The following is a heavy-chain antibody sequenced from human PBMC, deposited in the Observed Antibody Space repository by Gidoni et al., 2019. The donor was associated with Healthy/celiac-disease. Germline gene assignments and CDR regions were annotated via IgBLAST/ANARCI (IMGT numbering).Heavy chain of an antibody. V-gene: IGHV3-15*01. D-gene: IGHD3-3*01. CDR3: TTAPHGAIFGVVISFSMDV. CDR1: GFTFRNAW. J-gene: IGHJ6*02. Sequence: EVQLVESGGGLVKPGGSLRLSCAASGFTFRNAWRNWVRQAPGKGLEWVGRIKSKTDGGTTDYAAPVKGRFTISRDDSKNTLYLQMNSLKTEDTAVYYCTTAPHGAIFGVVISFSMDVWGQGTTVTVSS. CDR2: IKSKTDGGTT.